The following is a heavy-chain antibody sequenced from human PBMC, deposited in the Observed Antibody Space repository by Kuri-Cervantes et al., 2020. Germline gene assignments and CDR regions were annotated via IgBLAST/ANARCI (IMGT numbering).Heavy chain of an antibody. D-gene: IGHD3-3*01. CDR2: IKQDGSEM. J-gene: IGHJ3*02. CDR3: ARGVCAGCAFEI. CDR1: GFTFSSYG. Sequence: GESLKISCAASGFTFSSYGMHWVRQAPGKGLEWVANIKQDGSEMYYADSVKGRFTISRDNAKNSLYLQMNNLRAEDTAIYYCARGVCAGCAFEIWGQGTMVTVSS. V-gene: IGHV3-7*01.